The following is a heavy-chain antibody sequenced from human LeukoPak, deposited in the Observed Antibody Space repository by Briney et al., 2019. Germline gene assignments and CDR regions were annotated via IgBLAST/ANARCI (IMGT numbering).Heavy chain of an antibody. J-gene: IGHJ5*02. CDR3: ARVLERFLEWYTTTYNWFDP. CDR2: IYYSGST. V-gene: IGHV4-59*12. Sequence: SETLSLTCTVSGGSISSYYWSWIRQPPGKGLEWIGYIYYSGSTNYNPSLKSRVTISVDTSENQFSLKLSSVTAADTAVYYCARVLERFLEWYTTTYNWFDPWGQGTLVTVSS. CDR1: GGSISSYY. D-gene: IGHD3-3*01.